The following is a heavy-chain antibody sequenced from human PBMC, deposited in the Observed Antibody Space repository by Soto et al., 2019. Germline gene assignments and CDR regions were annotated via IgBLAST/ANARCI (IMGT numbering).Heavy chain of an antibody. J-gene: IGHJ4*02. CDR1: GDSISNSRFY. V-gene: IGHV4-39*07. CDR3: ARGHLPGGNSFYFDY. D-gene: IGHD4-4*01. CDR2: IYYSGST. Sequence: PSETLSLTCSVSGDSISNSRFYWAWIRQPPGEGLEWIGSIYYSGSTNYNPSLKSRVTISVDTSKNQFSLNLSSVTAADTADYYCARGHLPGGNSFYFDYWGQGSRVTVSS.